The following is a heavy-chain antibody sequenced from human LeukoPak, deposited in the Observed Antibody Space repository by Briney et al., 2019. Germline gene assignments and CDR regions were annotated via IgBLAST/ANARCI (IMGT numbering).Heavy chain of an antibody. CDR3: ARQISNCFDY. V-gene: IGHV1-2*02. Sequence: ASVKVSCKASGYSFTGYYMHWVRQAPGQGLEWMGWINPKSGGTNYAQKFQGRVTMTRDTSITTAYMELSGLGSDDTAVYYCARQISNCFDYWGQGTLVTVSS. D-gene: IGHD6-13*01. J-gene: IGHJ4*02. CDR1: GYSFTGYY. CDR2: INPKSGGT.